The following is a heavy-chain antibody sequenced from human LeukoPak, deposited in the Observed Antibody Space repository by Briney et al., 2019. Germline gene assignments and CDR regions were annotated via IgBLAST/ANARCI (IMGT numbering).Heavy chain of an antibody. D-gene: IGHD5-12*01. Sequence: GGSLRLSCAASGFTFSSYEMNWVRQAPGKGLEWVSYISSSGSTIYYEDSVKCRFTISRDNAKNSLYLQMNSLRAEDTAVYYCASRGRGGIVATKGAAFDIWGQGTMVTVSS. CDR2: ISSSGSTI. V-gene: IGHV3-48*03. CDR3: ASRGRGGIVATKGAAFDI. J-gene: IGHJ3*02. CDR1: GFTFSSYE.